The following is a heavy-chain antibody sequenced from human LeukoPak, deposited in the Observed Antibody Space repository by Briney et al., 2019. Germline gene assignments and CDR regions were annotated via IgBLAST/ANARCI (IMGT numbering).Heavy chain of an antibody. CDR1: GFTFSSYE. J-gene: IGHJ4*02. V-gene: IGHV3-48*03. Sequence: GGSLRLSCAASGFTFSSYEMNWVRQAPGKGLEWVSYVSSSGSTIYYADSVKGRFTISRDNAKNSLYLQMNSLRAEDAATYYCAKMQGYFDYWGQGSLVTVSS. CDR2: VSSSGSTI. CDR3: AKMQGYFDY.